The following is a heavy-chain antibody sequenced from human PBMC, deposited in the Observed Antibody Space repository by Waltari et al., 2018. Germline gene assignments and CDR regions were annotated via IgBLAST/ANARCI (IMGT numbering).Heavy chain of an antibody. J-gene: IGHJ4*02. Sequence: QLQLQESGPGLVKPSETLSLTCTVSGDSISSRSYYLGWIRQPPGKGLEWIASIYYSGSKYYNPSLRSRLTISLDTSKNQFSLKVSSVTAADTAVYYCAREEIYYDTSGYYFDYWGQGTLVTVSS. CDR2: IYYSGSK. V-gene: IGHV4-39*07. CDR1: GDSISSRSYY. D-gene: IGHD3-22*01. CDR3: AREEIYYDTSGYYFDY.